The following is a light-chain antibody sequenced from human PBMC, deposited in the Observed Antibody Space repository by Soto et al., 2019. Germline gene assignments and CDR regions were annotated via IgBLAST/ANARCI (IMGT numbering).Light chain of an antibody. CDR1: QSVSSSY. Sequence: EIVLTQSPGTLSLSPGERATLSCRASQSVSSSYLAWYQQKPGQAPRPLIYGASSRATGIPDRFSGSGSGTDFPLTISRLEPEDFAVYYCQQYGSSPWTFGQGTKVEIK. J-gene: IGKJ1*01. CDR2: GAS. V-gene: IGKV3-20*01. CDR3: QQYGSSPWT.